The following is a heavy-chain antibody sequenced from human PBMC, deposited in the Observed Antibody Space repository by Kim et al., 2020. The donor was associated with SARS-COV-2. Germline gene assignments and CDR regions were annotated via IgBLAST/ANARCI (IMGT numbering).Heavy chain of an antibody. CDR3: ARGRPPVVVTATPYFDY. V-gene: IGHV1-46*01. D-gene: IGHD2-21*02. Sequence: FQGRVTMTRDTSTSTVYMELSSLRSEDTAVYYCARGRPPVVVTATPYFDYWGQGTLVTVSS. J-gene: IGHJ4*02.